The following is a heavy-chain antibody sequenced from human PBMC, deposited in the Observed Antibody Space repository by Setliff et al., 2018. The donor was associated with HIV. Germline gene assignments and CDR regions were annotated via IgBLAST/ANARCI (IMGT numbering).Heavy chain of an antibody. D-gene: IGHD6-19*01. J-gene: IGHJ6*02. CDR1: GYTFTTYG. V-gene: IGHV1-18*01. CDR2: ISPYNGHT. Sequence: GASVKVSCKTSGYTFTTYGISWVRQAPGHGLEWMGWISPYNGHTKYAQTFQGRVTMTVDTSTSRAYMELRSLRSDDTAVYFCARLGSGWSDSYYYAMDIWGQGTTVTVSS. CDR3: ARLGSGWSDSYYYAMDI.